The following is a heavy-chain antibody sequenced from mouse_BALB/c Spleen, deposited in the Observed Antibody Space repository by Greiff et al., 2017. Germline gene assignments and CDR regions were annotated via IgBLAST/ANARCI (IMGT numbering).Heavy chain of an antibody. Sequence: VQLQQPGAELVKPGASVKLSCKASGYTFTSYWMHWVKQRPGQGLEWIGEINPSNGRTNYNEKFKSKATLTVDKSSSTAYMQLSSLTSEDSTVYYCARGGISTTYAMDYWGQGTSVTVSS. CDR2: INPSNGRT. D-gene: IGHD1-1*02. CDR1: GYTFTSYW. J-gene: IGHJ4*01. V-gene: IGHV1S81*02. CDR3: ARGGISTTYAMDY.